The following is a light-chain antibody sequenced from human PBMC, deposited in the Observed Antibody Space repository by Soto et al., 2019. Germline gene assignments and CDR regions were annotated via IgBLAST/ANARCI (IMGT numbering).Light chain of an antibody. J-gene: IGKJ4*01. CDR2: DAS. V-gene: IGKV3-11*01. CDR3: QQRSKSPLT. Sequence: EIVLTQSPATLSLSPGERATLSCRASESISSYLAWYQQRPGQAPSLLIYDASNRATGIPARFSGSGSGTDFTLTIDNLAHEDFAVYYCQQRSKSPLTFGGGTKVEI. CDR1: ESISSY.